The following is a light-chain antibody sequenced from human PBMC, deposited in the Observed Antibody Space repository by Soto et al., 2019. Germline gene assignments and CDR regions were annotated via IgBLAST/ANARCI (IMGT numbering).Light chain of an antibody. CDR1: QSISSW. Sequence: DIQMTQSPSTLSASVGDRVTITCRASQSISSWLAWYQQRPGKAPKLLIYDASSLESGVPSRFSGSGSGTEFTLTISSLQPDDFATYYCQQYNSYLTFGQGTRLEIK. V-gene: IGKV1-5*01. J-gene: IGKJ5*01. CDR3: QQYNSYLT. CDR2: DAS.